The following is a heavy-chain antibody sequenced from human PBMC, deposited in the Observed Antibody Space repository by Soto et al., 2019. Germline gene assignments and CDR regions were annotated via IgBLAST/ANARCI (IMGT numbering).Heavy chain of an antibody. D-gene: IGHD2-15*01. CDR3: ARDILFAY. Sequence: QVHLVQSGAEEKKPGASVKVSCKASGYTFTSYAMHWVRQAPGQRLEWMGWINAGNGNTKYSQKFQGRVTITRDTSASTADMELSSLRSEDTAVYYCARDILFAYWGQGTLVTVSS. CDR2: INAGNGNT. CDR1: GYTFTSYA. V-gene: IGHV1-3*05. J-gene: IGHJ4*02.